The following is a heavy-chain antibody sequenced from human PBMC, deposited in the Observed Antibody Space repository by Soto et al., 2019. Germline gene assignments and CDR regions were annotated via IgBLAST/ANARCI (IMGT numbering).Heavy chain of an antibody. CDR2: IIPIFGTA. V-gene: IGHV1-69*06. D-gene: IGHD5-12*01. J-gene: IGHJ4*02. CDR1: GGTFSSYA. CDR3: ALSLSEWLRGGSGDY. Sequence: QVQLVQSRAEVKKPGSSVKVSCKASGGTFSSYAISWVRQAPGQGLEWMGGIIPIFGTANYAQRFQGRVTITADKSTSTAYMELSSLRSEDTAVYYCALSLSEWLRGGSGDYWGQGTLVTVSS.